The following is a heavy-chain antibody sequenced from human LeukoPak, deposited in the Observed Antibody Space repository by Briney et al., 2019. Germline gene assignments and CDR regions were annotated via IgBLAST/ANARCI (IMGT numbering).Heavy chain of an antibody. Sequence: GGSLRLSCAASGFTFSSYWMSWDRQAPGKGLEWVSSINTNYGSTYYADSVKGRFTISRDNSKNTLYLQLNSLRAEDTAVYHCAKDSAALRFDPWGQGTLVTVSS. J-gene: IGHJ5*02. CDR2: INTNYGST. CDR3: AKDSAALRFDP. CDR1: GFTFSSYW. D-gene: IGHD2-15*01. V-gene: IGHV3-23*01.